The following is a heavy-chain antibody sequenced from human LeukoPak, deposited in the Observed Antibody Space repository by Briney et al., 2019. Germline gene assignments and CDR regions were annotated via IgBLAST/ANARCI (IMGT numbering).Heavy chain of an antibody. Sequence: HWASVKVSCEASGYTFTSYGISWVRQAPGQGLEWMGWISAYNGNTNYAQKLQGRVAMTTDTSTSTAYMELGSLRSDDTAVYYCARGLDGDYAGYFDYWGQGTLVTVSS. CDR1: GYTFTSYG. J-gene: IGHJ4*02. CDR2: ISAYNGNT. CDR3: ARGLDGDYAGYFDY. V-gene: IGHV1-18*01. D-gene: IGHD4-17*01.